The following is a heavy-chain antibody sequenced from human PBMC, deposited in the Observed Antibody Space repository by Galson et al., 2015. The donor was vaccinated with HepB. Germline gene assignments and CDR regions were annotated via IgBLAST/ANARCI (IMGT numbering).Heavy chain of an antibody. Sequence: SLRLSCAASGFTFANYAMTWVRQPPGKGLEWVSTVTGDGENTFYADSVKGRFTVSRDNSRNTLYLQMNSLRAEDTAVYYCARDFARITMIVVVNGFDYWGQGPLVAVSS. CDR3: ARDFARITMIVVVNGFDY. CDR1: GFTFANYA. CDR2: VTGDGENT. D-gene: IGHD3-22*01. J-gene: IGHJ4*02. V-gene: IGHV3-23*01.